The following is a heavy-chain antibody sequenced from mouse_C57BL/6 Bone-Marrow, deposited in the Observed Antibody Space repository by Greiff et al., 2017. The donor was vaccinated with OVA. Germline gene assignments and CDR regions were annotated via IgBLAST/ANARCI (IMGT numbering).Heavy chain of an antibody. V-gene: IGHV1-55*01. CDR1: GYTFTSYW. D-gene: IGHD1-1*01. CDR2: IYPGSGST. CDR3: AKPYCGSSYWDFDV. Sequence: QVQLQQPGAELVKPGASVKMSCKASGYTFTSYWITWVKQRPGQGLEWIGDIYPGSGSTNYNEKFKSKATLTVDTSSSTAYMQLSSLTSEDSAVYYCAKPYCGSSYWDFDVWGTGTTVTVSS. J-gene: IGHJ1*03.